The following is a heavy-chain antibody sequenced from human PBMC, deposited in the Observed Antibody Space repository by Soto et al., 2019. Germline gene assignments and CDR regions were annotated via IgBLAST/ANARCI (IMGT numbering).Heavy chain of an antibody. D-gene: IGHD4-17*01. CDR2: IYYNGSS. CDR1: GGSVSSGDYY. Sequence: VQLQESGPGLVKPSETLSLTCTVSGGSVSSGDYYWSWLRQPPGKGLEWIGFIYYNGSSYYSPSLKGRVTISVDTSKNQFSLKLNSVSAEDTAVYYCARWRDDYGVQTWFEPWGQGILVIVSS. CDR3: ARWRDDYGVQTWFEP. V-gene: IGHV4-61*08. J-gene: IGHJ5*02.